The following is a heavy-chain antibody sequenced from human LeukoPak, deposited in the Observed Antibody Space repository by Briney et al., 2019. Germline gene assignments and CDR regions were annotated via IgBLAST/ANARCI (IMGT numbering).Heavy chain of an antibody. J-gene: IGHJ4*02. D-gene: IGHD5/OR15-5a*01. V-gene: IGHV3-73*01. Sequence: PGGSLRLSCAASGLTFSGSGMHWVRQASGKGLEWVGRIRSKAKGYATAYTAWVKGRFTISRDDSKNTAYLQMNSLKSEDTAVYYCIRLYDEYGAPFDYWGQGTLVTVSS. CDR2: IRSKAKGYAT. CDR1: GLTFSGSG. CDR3: IRLYDEYGAPFDY.